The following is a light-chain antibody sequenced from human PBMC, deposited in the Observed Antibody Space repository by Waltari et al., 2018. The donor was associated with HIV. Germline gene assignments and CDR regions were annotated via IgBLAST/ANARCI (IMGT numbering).Light chain of an antibody. CDR3: AAWDDSLHGYV. J-gene: IGLJ1*01. Sequence: QSVLTQPPPGQRVTIPCSGSSSNIGSNPINWYRQLPGTAPKLLIYSNNQWPSGVPDRFSGSKSGTSASLAISGLQSEDEADYYCAAWDDSLHGYVFGTGTKVTVV. V-gene: IGLV1-44*01. CDR1: SSNIGSNP. CDR2: SNN.